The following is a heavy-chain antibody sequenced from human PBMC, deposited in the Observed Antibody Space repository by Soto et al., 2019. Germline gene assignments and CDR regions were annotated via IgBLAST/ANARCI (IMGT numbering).Heavy chain of an antibody. CDR3: ARSVDYSRSYFDY. Sequence: SETLSLTCTVSGGSISSSSYCGGWIRQPPGKGLEWIGNIYYSGTTYYNPSLESRVTISVDTSKNLLSLKLSSVTAADTAVYYCARSVDYSRSYFDYWGQGTLVT. J-gene: IGHJ4*02. CDR2: IYYSGTT. CDR1: GGSISSSSYC. D-gene: IGHD6-6*01. V-gene: IGHV4-39*01.